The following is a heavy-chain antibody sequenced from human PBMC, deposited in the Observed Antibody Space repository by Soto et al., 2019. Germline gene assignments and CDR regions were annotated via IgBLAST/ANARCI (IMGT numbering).Heavy chain of an antibody. V-gene: IGHV1-69*01. CDR3: ARANWNQGFGDY. Sequence: QVQLVQSGAEVKKPGSSVKVSCKASGGTFSSYAISWVRQAPGQGLEWMGGIIPIFGTANYEQKFQGRVTITADEYKSTAYMELSSLRSEDTAVYYCARANWNQGFGDYWGQGTLVTVSS. CDR2: IIPIFGTA. CDR1: GGTFSSYA. D-gene: IGHD1-1*01. J-gene: IGHJ4*02.